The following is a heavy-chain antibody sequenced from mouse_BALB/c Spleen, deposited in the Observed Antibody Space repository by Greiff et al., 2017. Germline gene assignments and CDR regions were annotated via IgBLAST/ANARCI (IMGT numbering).Heavy chain of an antibody. D-gene: IGHD2-1*01. CDR2: IDPANGNT. V-gene: IGHV14-3*02. Sequence: VQLQQSGAELVKPGASVKLSCTASGFNIKDTYMHWVKQRPEQGLEWIGRIDPANGNTKYDPKFQGKATITADTSSNTAYLQLSSLTSEDTAVYYGAHIYYGNYDYAMDYWGQGTSVTVSS. CDR1: GFNIKDTY. J-gene: IGHJ4*01. CDR3: AHIYYGNYDYAMDY.